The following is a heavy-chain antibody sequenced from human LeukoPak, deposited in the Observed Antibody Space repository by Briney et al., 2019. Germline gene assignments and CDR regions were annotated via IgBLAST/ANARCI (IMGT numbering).Heavy chain of an antibody. V-gene: IGHV3-74*01. J-gene: IGHJ4*02. CDR3: ARLILDHQQTFDY. CDR2: ISGDGSST. CDR1: GLSFSRNW. D-gene: IGHD2-21*01. Sequence: GGSLRLSCGVSGLSFSRNWMHWVRQAPGKGLVWVSRISGDGSSTNYADSVKGRFTISRDNVKNTLYLQMNSLRAEDTAVYYCARLILDHQQTFDYWGQGTLVTVSS.